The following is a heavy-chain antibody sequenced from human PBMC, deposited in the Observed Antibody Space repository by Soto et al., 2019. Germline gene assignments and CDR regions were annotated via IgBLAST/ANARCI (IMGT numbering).Heavy chain of an antibody. Sequence: PGGSLRLSCAASGFSFSYYGMNWVRQAPGKGLEWVSYISTSSSNIHYADSVKGRFTISRDNAKNSLSLQMNSLRAADTAVYYCARETSTGNYYMDVWGKGTTVTVSS. CDR2: ISTSSSNI. J-gene: IGHJ6*03. D-gene: IGHD2-2*01. CDR1: GFSFSYYG. CDR3: ARETSTGNYYMDV. V-gene: IGHV3-48*01.